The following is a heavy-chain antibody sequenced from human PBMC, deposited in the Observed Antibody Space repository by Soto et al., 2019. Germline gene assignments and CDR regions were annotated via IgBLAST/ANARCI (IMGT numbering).Heavy chain of an antibody. CDR3: ADTPGNYYGMDV. Sequence: SETLSLTCAVYGGSFSGYYWSWIRQPPGKGLEWIGEINHSGSTNYNPSLKSRVTISVDTSKNQFSLKLSSVTAADTAVYYCADTPGNYYGMDVWGQGTTVTVSS. CDR1: GGSFSGYY. V-gene: IGHV4-34*01. CDR2: INHSGST. D-gene: IGHD2-2*02. J-gene: IGHJ6*02.